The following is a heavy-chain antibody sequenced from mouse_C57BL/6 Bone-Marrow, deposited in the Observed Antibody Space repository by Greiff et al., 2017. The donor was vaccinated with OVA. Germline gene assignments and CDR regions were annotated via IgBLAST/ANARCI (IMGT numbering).Heavy chain of an antibody. CDR3: ARRRFYWYFDV. CDR2: IYPGDGDT. J-gene: IGHJ1*03. V-gene: IGHV1-82*01. CDR1: GYAFSSSW. Sequence: VQLQQSGPELVKPGASVKISCKASGYAFSSSWMNWVKQRPGKGLEWIGRIYPGDGDTNYNGKFKGKATLTADKSSSTAYMQLSSLTSEDSAVYFCARRRFYWYFDVWGTGTPVTVSA.